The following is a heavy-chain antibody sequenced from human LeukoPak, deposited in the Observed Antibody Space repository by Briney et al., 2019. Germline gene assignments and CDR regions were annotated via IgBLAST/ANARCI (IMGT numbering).Heavy chain of an antibody. V-gene: IGHV1-18*01. CDR2: ISAYNGNT. Sequence: ASVKVSCKASGYTFTSYGISWVRQAPGQGLEWMGWISAYNGNTNYAQKLQGRVTMATDTSTSTAYMKLRSLRSDDTAVYYCARDTFNYYDSSGHDAFDIWGQGTMVTVSS. CDR1: GYTFTSYG. CDR3: ARDTFNYYDSSGHDAFDI. J-gene: IGHJ3*02. D-gene: IGHD3-22*01.